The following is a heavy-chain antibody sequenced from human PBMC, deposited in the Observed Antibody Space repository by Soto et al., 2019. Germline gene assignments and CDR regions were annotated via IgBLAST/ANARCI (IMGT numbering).Heavy chain of an antibody. V-gene: IGHV1-18*01. CDR1: GYTFTSYG. D-gene: IGHD1-26*01. Sequence: ASVKVSCKASGYTFTSYGISWVRQAPGQGLEWMGWISAYNANTNYAQKLQGRATMTTDTSTSTAYMELRSLRSDDTAVYFCARDRLGATGDYWGQGTLVTVSS. CDR3: ARDRLGATGDY. J-gene: IGHJ4*02. CDR2: ISAYNANT.